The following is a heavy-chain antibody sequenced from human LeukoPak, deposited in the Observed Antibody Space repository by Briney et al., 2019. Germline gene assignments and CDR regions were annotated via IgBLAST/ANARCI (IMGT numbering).Heavy chain of an antibody. J-gene: IGHJ3*02. V-gene: IGHV4-61*02. CDR1: GGSISSGSYY. CDR3: ARAAEWLPPADAFDI. Sequence: SETLSPTCTVSGGSISSGSYYWSWIRQPAGKGLERIGRIYTSGSTNYNPSLKSRVTISVDTSKNQFSLKLSSVTAADTAVYYCARAAEWLPPADAFDIWGQGTMVTVSS. CDR2: IYTSGST. D-gene: IGHD5-18*01.